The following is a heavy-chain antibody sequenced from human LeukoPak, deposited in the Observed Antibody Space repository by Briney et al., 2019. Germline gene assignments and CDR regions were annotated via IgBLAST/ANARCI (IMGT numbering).Heavy chain of an antibody. D-gene: IGHD5-12*01. CDR3: ARDRSGYDPFDY. CDR2: ISAYNGNT. CDR1: GYTFTGYY. J-gene: IGHJ4*02. Sequence: ASVKVSCKASGYTFTGYYMHWVRQAPGQGLEWMGWISAYNGNTNYAQKLQGRVTMTTDTSTSTAYMELRSLRSDDTAVYYCARDRSGYDPFDYWGQGTLVTVSS. V-gene: IGHV1-18*04.